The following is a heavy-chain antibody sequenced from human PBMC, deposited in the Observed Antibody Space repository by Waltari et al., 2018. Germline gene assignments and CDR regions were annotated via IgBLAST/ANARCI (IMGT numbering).Heavy chain of an antibody. Sequence: EVQLLESGGGLVQPGGSLRLSCAASGFTFSSYAMSWVRQAPGKGLAWVSVSYSGGSTYYADSVKCRFTISRDNSKNTRYLQMNSLRAEDTAVYYCARGSSWFYNWGQGTPVTVSS. CDR2: SYSGGST. J-gene: IGHJ4*02. CDR3: ARGSSWFYN. V-gene: IGHV3-23*03. CDR1: GFTFSSYA. D-gene: IGHD6-13*01.